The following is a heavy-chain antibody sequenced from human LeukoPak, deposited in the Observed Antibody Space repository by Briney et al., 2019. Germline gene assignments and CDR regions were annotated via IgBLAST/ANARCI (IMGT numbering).Heavy chain of an antibody. CDR1: GFTFGKYW. Sequence: PGGSLRLSCVASGFTFGKYWMSWVRQAPGKGLEWVANIKLDGSEKNYVDSVKGRFTISRDNSKSTLYLQMNSLRAEDTAVYYCVKEDHYGDYVQIDHWGQGTLVTVSS. V-gene: IGHV3-7*03. CDR3: VKEDHYGDYVQIDH. D-gene: IGHD4-17*01. CDR2: IKLDGSEK. J-gene: IGHJ4*02.